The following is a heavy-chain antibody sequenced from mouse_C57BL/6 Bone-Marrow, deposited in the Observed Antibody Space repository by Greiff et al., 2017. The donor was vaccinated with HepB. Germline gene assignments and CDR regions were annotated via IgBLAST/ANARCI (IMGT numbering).Heavy chain of an antibody. CDR2: ISDGGSYT. CDR1: GFTFSSYA. V-gene: IGHV5-4*01. D-gene: IGHD4-1*01. Sequence: EVQGVESGGGLVKPGGSLKLSCAASGFTFSSYAMSWVRQTPEKRLEWVATISDGGSYTYYPDNVKGRFTISRDNAKNNLYLQMSHLKSEDTAMYYCARDLNWDEAYWGQGTLVTVSA. CDR3: ARDLNWDEAY. J-gene: IGHJ3*01.